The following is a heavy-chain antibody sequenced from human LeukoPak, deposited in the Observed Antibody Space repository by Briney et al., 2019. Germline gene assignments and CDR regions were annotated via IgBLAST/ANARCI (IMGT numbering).Heavy chain of an antibody. V-gene: IGHV4-34*01. Sequence: SETLSLTCAVYGGSFSGYYWSWIRQPPGKGLEWIGEINHSGSTNYNPSLKSRVTISVDTSKDQFSLKLSSVTAADTAVYYCARGSDYYYYGMDVWGQGTTVTVSS. CDR1: GGSFSGYY. J-gene: IGHJ6*02. CDR2: INHSGST. CDR3: ARGSDYYYYGMDV.